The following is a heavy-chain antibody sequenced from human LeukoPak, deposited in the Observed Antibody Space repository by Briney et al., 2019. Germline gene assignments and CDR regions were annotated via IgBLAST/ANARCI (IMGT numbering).Heavy chain of an antibody. D-gene: IGHD6-6*01. CDR3: ASWSSSRERYSFDY. Sequence: VSVKVSCKASGYTFTGYYMHWVRQAPGQGLEWMGWINPNSGGTNYAQKFQGRVTMTRDTSISTAYMELSRLRSDDTAVYYCASWSSSRERYSFDYWGQGTLVTVSS. CDR1: GYTFTGYY. CDR2: INPNSGGT. V-gene: IGHV1-2*02. J-gene: IGHJ4*02.